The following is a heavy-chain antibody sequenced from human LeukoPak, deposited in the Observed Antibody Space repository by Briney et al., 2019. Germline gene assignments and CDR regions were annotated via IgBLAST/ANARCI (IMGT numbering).Heavy chain of an antibody. CDR1: GFTFSSYW. D-gene: IGHD3-10*01. CDR3: AREEVYGSGRYCGMDV. V-gene: IGHV3-7*03. J-gene: IGHJ6*04. CDR2: IKQDGSEK. Sequence: GGSLRLSCAASGFTFSSYWMSWVRQAPGKGLEWVANIKQDGSEKYYVDSVKGQFTISRDNAKNSLYLQMNSLRAEDTAVYYCAREEVYGSGRYCGMDVWGKGTTVTVSS.